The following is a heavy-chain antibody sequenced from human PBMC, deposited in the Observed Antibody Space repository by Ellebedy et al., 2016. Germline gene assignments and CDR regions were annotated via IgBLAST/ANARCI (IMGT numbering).Heavy chain of an antibody. J-gene: IGHJ3*02. CDR3: ARAEDDSSSSGDAFDI. Sequence: GESLKISCAASGFTFSSYSMNWVRQAPGKGLEWVSSISSSSSYIYYADSVKGRFTISRDNAKNSLYLQMNSLRAEDTAVYYCARAEDDSSSSGDAFDIWGQGTMVTVSS. CDR2: ISSSSSYI. CDR1: GFTFSSYS. D-gene: IGHD6-13*01. V-gene: IGHV3-21*01.